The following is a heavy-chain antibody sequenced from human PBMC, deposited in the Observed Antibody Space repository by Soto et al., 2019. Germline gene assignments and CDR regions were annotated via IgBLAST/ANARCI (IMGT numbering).Heavy chain of an antibody. CDR2: ISYDGSNK. J-gene: IGHJ4*02. D-gene: IGHD3-22*01. Sequence: ESGGGVVQPGRSLRLSCAASGFTFSSYAMHWVRQAPGKGLEWVAVISYDGSNKYYADSVKGRFTISRDNSKNTLYLQMNSLRAEDTAVYYCARESITMIVVVIKGPFDYWGQGTLVTVSS. CDR1: GFTFSSYA. V-gene: IGHV3-30-3*01. CDR3: ARESITMIVVVIKGPFDY.